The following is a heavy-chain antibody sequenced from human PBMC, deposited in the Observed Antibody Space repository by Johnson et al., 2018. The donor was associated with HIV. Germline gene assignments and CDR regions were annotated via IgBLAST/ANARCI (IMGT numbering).Heavy chain of an antibody. CDR2: ISYDGSNK. CDR1: GFTFKSYA. Sequence: VQLVESGGGVVQPGRSLRLSCAASGFTFKSYAMHWVRRAPGKGLEWVAVISYDGSNKYYADSVKGRFPISRDNSKNTLYLQMNSLRAEDTALYYCAKDIEWELQNDAFDIWGQGTMVTVSS. J-gene: IGHJ3*02. D-gene: IGHD1-26*01. CDR3: AKDIEWELQNDAFDI. V-gene: IGHV3-30*04.